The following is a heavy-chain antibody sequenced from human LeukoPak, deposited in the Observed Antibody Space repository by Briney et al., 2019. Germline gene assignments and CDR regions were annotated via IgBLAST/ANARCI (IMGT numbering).Heavy chain of an antibody. CDR1: RYTFTSYD. D-gene: IGHD3-10*01. J-gene: IGHJ4*02. V-gene: IGHV1-8*01. CDR2: MNPNTGRT. CDR3: ARLSQTPDYYTLGGYYYLGY. Sequence: GASVKVSCKASRYTFTSYDINWVREAAGHGLEGMGWMNPNTGRTGYAQKFQGRITMTRDTSINTDYMELTNLRSEDTALYYCARLSQTPDYYTLGGYYYLGYWGQGTPVTVSS.